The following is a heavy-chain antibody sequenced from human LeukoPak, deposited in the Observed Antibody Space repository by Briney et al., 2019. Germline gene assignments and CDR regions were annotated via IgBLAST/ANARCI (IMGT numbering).Heavy chain of an antibody. CDR3: AKDRAGYCSGGSCCDYFDY. Sequence: GGSLRLSCAASGFTFSSYGMHWVRQAPGKGLEWVAVISYDGSNKYYADSVKGRFTISRDNSKNTLYLQMNSLRAEDTAVYYCAKDRAGYCSGGSCCDYFDYWGQGTLVTVSS. J-gene: IGHJ4*02. D-gene: IGHD2-15*01. CDR2: ISYDGSNK. V-gene: IGHV3-30*18. CDR1: GFTFSSYG.